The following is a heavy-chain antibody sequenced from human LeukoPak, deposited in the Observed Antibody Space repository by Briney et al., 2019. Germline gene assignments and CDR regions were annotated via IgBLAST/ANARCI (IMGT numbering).Heavy chain of an antibody. CDR1: GYTFTDYC. V-gene: IGHV1-2*06. Sequence: GASVKVSCKASGYTFTDYCIHWVRQAPGQGLEWMGRINPNSGGTDDAQNFQGRVTMTRDTSISTAYMELSRLRSDDTAVYYCASDLPSTSNWELDYWGQGTLVTVSS. D-gene: IGHD7-27*01. CDR3: ASDLPSTSNWELDY. J-gene: IGHJ4*02. CDR2: INPNSGGT.